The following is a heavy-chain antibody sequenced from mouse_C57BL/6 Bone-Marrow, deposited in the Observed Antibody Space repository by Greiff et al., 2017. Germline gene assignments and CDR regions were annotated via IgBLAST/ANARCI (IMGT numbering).Heavy chain of an antibody. CDR3: ASSSIYSWFAY. J-gene: IGHJ3*01. D-gene: IGHD2-12*01. Sequence: EVQLQQSGAELVRPGASVKLSCTASGFNIKDYYMHWVKQRPEQGLEWIGRIDPEDGDTEYAPKFQGKATLTVDQSSSTAYMQLNSLTSEDSAVYYCASSSIYSWFAYWGQGTLVTVSA. CDR2: IDPEDGDT. V-gene: IGHV14-1*01. CDR1: GFNIKDYY.